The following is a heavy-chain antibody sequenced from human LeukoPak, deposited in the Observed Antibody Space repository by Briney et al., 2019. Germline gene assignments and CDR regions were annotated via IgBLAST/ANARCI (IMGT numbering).Heavy chain of an antibody. CDR1: GYTFTGYY. D-gene: IGHD3-16*02. CDR2: IHPSTGNP. CDR3: ARAFQSLGGLSLPDY. Sequence: ASVKVSCKASGYTFTGYYMHWVRQAPGQGLEWMGWIHPSTGNPTYAQGFTGRFVFSLDTSVSTTYLQISSLKAEDTAVYFCARAFQSLGGLSLPDYWGQGTLVTVSS. J-gene: IGHJ4*02. V-gene: IGHV7-4-1*02.